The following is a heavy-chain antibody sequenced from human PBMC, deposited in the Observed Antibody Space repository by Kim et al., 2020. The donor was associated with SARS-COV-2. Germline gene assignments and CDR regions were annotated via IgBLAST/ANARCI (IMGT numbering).Heavy chain of an antibody. V-gene: IGHV4-34*01. J-gene: IGHJ5*02. Sequence: SETLSLTCAVYGGSFSGYYWSWIRQPPGKGLEWIGEINHSGSTNYTPSLKSRVTISVDTSKNQFSLKLSFLTAADTAVYYCARNSVRGSGRYYPGVGWFGPWGQGTQVTVSS. CDR3: ARNSVRGSGRYYPGVGWFGP. CDR2: INHSGST. CDR1: GGSFSGYY. D-gene: IGHD3-10*01.